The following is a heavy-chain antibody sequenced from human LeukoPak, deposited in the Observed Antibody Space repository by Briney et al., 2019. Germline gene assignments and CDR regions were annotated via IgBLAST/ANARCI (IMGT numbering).Heavy chain of an antibody. CDR1: GFTLSTYP. CDR3: AKGDSWAVAGFFDY. V-gene: IGHV3-23*01. D-gene: IGHD6-19*01. Sequence: GRSLRPSRAAFGFTLSTYPISSVSQTPGKGMGWVLTDSGSSSSIYYADSVKSRFTISRNNAKKTLYLQMTSLRAEDTAIYYCAKGDSWAVAGFFDYWGQGTRVTVSA. CDR2: DSGSSSSI. J-gene: IGHJ4*02.